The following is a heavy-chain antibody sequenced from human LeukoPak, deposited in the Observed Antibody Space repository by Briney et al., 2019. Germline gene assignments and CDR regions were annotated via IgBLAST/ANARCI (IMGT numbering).Heavy chain of an antibody. J-gene: IGHJ4*02. CDR3: ARGTTVTTPYYFDY. D-gene: IGHD4-17*01. CDR2: INHSGST. V-gene: IGHV4-34*01. Sequence: SETLSLTCAVYGGSFSGYYWSWIRQLPGKGLEWIGEINHSGSTNYNPSLKSRVTISVDTSKNQFSLKLSSVTAADTAVYYCARGTTVTTPYYFDYWGQGTLVTVSS. CDR1: GGSFSGYY.